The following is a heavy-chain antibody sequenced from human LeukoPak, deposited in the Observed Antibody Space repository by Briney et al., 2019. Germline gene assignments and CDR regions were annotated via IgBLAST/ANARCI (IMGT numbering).Heavy chain of an antibody. V-gene: IGHV1-2*02. J-gene: IGHJ6*02. Sequence: ASVKVSCKASGYTFTAYHMHWVRQAPGQGLEWMGWINPNSGGTNYAQKFQGRVTMTRDTSISTAYMELSRLRSDDTAVYYCARETVAGYYYGMDVWGQGTTVTVSS. CDR1: GYTFTAYH. CDR2: INPNSGGT. D-gene: IGHD6-19*01. CDR3: ARETVAGYYYGMDV.